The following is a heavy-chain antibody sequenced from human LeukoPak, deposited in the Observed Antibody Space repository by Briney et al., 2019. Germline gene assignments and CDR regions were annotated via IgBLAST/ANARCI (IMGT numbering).Heavy chain of an antibody. CDR1: GFTFSSYA. Sequence: GGSLRLSCAVSGFTFSSYAMIWVRQAPGKGLEWVSVICGSGGTTYYADSVKGRFTISRDNSENTLYLQMNSLGAEDTAVYYCAKAPGGSCYSSFDYSGQGTLVTVSS. D-gene: IGHD2-15*01. V-gene: IGHV3-23*01. J-gene: IGHJ4*02. CDR3: AKAPGGSCYSSFDY. CDR2: ICGSGGTT.